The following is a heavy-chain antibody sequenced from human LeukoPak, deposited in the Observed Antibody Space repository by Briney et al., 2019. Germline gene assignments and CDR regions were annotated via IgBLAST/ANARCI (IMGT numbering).Heavy chain of an antibody. CDR1: GGSITHYY. D-gene: IGHD1-26*01. CDR2: SYYSGST. V-gene: IGHV4-59*01. J-gene: IGHJ3*02. CDR3: ATTTSGGDAFDI. Sequence: SETLSLTCTVSGGSITHYYWTWIRQPPGKTLEWIGYSYYSGSTKYNPSLKSRVTISVDTSNNQFSLNLRSVTAADTAVYYCATTTSGGDAFDIWGQGTMVTVSS.